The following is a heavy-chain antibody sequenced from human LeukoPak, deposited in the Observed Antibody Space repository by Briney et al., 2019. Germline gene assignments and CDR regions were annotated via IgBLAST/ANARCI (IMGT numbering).Heavy chain of an antibody. J-gene: IGHJ4*02. D-gene: IGHD3-9*01. CDR3: AKGRKDFDTNLGPFDS. CDR2: VHDSAGT. V-gene: IGHV4-61*08. CDR1: GGSISSGGYS. Sequence: PSQNLSLTCAVSGGSISSGGYSWSWIRQSPGKGLEWLGYVHDSAGTIYNPSLKSRVTISVGTSKTQFSLKVTSVTTADTAVYYCAKGRKDFDTNLGPFDSWGQGILVTVSS.